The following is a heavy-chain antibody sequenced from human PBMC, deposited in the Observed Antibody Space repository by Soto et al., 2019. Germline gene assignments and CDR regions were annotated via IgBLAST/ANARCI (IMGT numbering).Heavy chain of an antibody. V-gene: IGHV4-34*01. CDR2: INHSGST. CDR1: GWSFSGYY. Sequence: SETLSLTFAVYGWSFSGYYWSWIRQPPGKGLEWIGEINHSGSTNYNPSLKSRVTISVDTSKNQFSLKLSSVTAADTAVYYCARVIYGSGSYIYYYYGMDVWGQGTTVT. D-gene: IGHD3-10*01. CDR3: ARVIYGSGSYIYYYYGMDV. J-gene: IGHJ6*02.